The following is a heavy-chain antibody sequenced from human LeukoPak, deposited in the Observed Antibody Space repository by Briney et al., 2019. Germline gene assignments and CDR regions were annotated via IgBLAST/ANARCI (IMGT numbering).Heavy chain of an antibody. J-gene: IGHJ4*02. V-gene: IGHV4-39*01. D-gene: IGHD5-24*01. Sequence: PSETLSLTCSVSGGSISSSSSYWGWIRQPPGKGLEWIGSIYYSGSSFDNPALKSRVTISVDTSKNQFSLKLSSVTAADTAVYYCARHCSGWLQSSFDYWGQGTLVTVSS. CDR3: ARHCSGWLQSSFDY. CDR2: IYYSGSS. CDR1: GGSISSSSSY.